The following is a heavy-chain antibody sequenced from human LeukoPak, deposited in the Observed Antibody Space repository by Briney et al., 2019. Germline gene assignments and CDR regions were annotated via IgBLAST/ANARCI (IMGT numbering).Heavy chain of an antibody. CDR3: ARDWKTNSFDY. CDR1: EFTFTTYG. J-gene: IGHJ4*02. Sequence: GGSLRLSCAASEFTFTTYGMHWVRKAPGKGLEWVAFIYYDGSNIYYADYVKGRCTISRDISKNTLYLQMDSLRAEDTAIYYCARDWKTNSFDYWGQGTLVTVSS. CDR2: IYYDGSNI. D-gene: IGHD1-1*01. V-gene: IGHV3-33*01.